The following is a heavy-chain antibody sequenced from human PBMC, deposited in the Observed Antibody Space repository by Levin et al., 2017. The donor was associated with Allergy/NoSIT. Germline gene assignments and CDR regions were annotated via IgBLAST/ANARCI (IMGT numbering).Heavy chain of an antibody. J-gene: IGHJ4*02. Sequence: GESLKISCAASGFTFSMSAMSWVRQAPGEGLEWVSSISGTGGNTFHADSVKGRFTISRDNSRNTLYLQMYSLRVEDTAVYYCAKSALGYYDSSGSGRYLDNWGQGTRVTVSS. V-gene: IGHV3-23*01. CDR1: GFTFSMSA. CDR3: AKSALGYYDSSGSGRYLDN. CDR2: ISGTGGNT. D-gene: IGHD3-22*01.